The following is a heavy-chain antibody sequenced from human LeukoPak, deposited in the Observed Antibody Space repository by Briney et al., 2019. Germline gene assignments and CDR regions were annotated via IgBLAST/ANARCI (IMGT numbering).Heavy chain of an antibody. V-gene: IGHV3-7*05. CDR3: ARDKSVGATPLDY. Sequence: PGGSLRLSCAASGFTFSSYWMTWVRQAPGKGLERVGNIKQDGSEKYYVDSVKGRFTISRDNAKKSPYLQMNSLRAEDTAVYYCARDKSVGATPLDYWGQGTLVTVSS. J-gene: IGHJ4*02. CDR1: GFTFSSYW. D-gene: IGHD1-26*01. CDR2: IKQDGSEK.